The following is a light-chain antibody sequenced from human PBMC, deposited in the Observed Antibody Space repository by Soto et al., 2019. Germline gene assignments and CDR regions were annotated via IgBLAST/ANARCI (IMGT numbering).Light chain of an antibody. J-gene: IGKJ1*01. CDR3: QHYYTDSPT. CDR1: QRISTW. V-gene: IGKV1-5*01. Sequence: DIQMTQSPSTLSASVVDRVTITCRASQRISTWLAWYQQKPGKAPKLLIYDASSLESGVPSRFSGSGSETEFTLTLSSLQPDDVATYYCQHYYTDSPTFGQGTKVEIK. CDR2: DAS.